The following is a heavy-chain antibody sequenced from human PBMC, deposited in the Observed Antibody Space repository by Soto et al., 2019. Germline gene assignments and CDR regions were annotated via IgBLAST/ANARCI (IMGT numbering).Heavy chain of an antibody. CDR3: ARDHGDDFDY. V-gene: IGHV3-30-3*01. Sequence: QVQLVESGGGVVQPGRSLRLSCAASGFTFSSYAMHWVRQAPGKGLEWVAVISYDGSNKYYADSVKGRFTISRDNSKNTLYLQMNSLRAEDTAVYYCARDHGDDFDYWGQGTLVTVSS. J-gene: IGHJ4*02. CDR1: GFTFSSYA. CDR2: ISYDGSNK. D-gene: IGHD4-17*01.